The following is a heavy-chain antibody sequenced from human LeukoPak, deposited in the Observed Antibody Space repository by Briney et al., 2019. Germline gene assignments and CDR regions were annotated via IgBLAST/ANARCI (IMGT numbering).Heavy chain of an antibody. J-gene: IGHJ4*02. Sequence: GESLRLSCAASGFTFSSSWVSWVRQAPGKGLEWVANIKQDGSEKSYVDSVKGRFTTSRDDAKTSLYLQMISLRAEDTAVYYCVKDLRGPEGFWGQGTLVIVSS. CDR3: VKDLRGPEGF. D-gene: IGHD2-2*01. CDR2: IKQDGSEK. CDR1: GFTFSSSW. V-gene: IGHV3-7*01.